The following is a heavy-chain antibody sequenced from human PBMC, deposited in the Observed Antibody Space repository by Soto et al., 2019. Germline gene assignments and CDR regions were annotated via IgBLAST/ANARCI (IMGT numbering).Heavy chain of an antibody. D-gene: IGHD2-2*01. Sequence: SETLSLTCAVYSGSLSDFYWDWIRQPPGKGLEWIGEINSSGNTNYNPSLKSRVTISIDTSKNQFSLKLSSVTAADTAVYYCARGRPHTTSSCYLNYWGAGPLVTVSS. CDR2: INSSGNT. J-gene: IGHJ4*02. CDR1: SGSLSDFY. CDR3: ARGRPHTTSSCYLNY. V-gene: IGHV4-34*01.